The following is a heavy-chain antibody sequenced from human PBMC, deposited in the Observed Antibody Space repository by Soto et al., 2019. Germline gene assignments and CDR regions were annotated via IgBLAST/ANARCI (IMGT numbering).Heavy chain of an antibody. Sequence: QVQLVQSGAEVKKPGSSVKVSCKASGGTFSSYAISWVRQAPGQGLEWMGGIIPIFGTANYAQKFQGRVTITADESTSTAYMELSSLRFEDTAVYYCATTPPVGGYYYYGMDVWGQGTTVTVSS. CDR2: IIPIFGTA. V-gene: IGHV1-69*12. CDR3: ATTPPVGGYYYYGMDV. CDR1: GGTFSSYA. D-gene: IGHD1-26*01. J-gene: IGHJ6*02.